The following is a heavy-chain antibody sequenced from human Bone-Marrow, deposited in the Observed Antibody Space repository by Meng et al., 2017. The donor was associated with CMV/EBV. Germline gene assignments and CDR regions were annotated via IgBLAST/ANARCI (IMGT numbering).Heavy chain of an antibody. CDR3: AREYWGLEY. V-gene: IGHV3-7*01. Sequence: GESLKISCSASGFTFTNYWMTWVRQAPGKGLEWVANIKQDGSVKHYVDSVKGRFTMSRDNAKNSVYLQMNGLRAEDTAVYYCAREYWGLEYWGQGTLVTVSS. D-gene: IGHD7-27*01. CDR1: GFTFTNYW. CDR2: IKQDGSVK. J-gene: IGHJ4*02.